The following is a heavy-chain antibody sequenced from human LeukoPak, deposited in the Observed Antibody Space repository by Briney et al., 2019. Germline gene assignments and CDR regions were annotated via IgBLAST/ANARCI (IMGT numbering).Heavy chain of an antibody. CDR3: ASMVYDSSGYYPFDY. CDR2: IYYSGST. D-gene: IGHD3-22*01. V-gene: IGHV4-39*07. J-gene: IGHJ4*02. Sequence: SETLSLTCTVSGGSISSSSYYWGWIRQPPGKGLEWIGNIYYSGSTYYNPSLKSRVTISVDTSKNQFSLKLSSVTAADTAVYYCASMVYDSSGYYPFDYWGQGTLVTVSS. CDR1: GGSISSSSYY.